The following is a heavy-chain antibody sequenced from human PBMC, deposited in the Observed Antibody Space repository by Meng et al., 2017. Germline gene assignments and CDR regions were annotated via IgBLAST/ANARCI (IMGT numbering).Heavy chain of an antibody. D-gene: IGHD3-22*01. J-gene: IGHJ3*02. V-gene: IGHV2-26*01. CDR3: ARLNGAYYYDSSYAFDI. Sequence: SGPTLVKPTETLTLTCTASGFSLSNARMGVSWNRQPPGKALEWLAHIFTNDEKTYSTSLKSRLTISKDTSKSQVVLTMTNMDPVDTATYYCARLNGAYYYDSSYAFDIWGQGTMVTVSS. CDR1: GFSLSNARMG. CDR2: IFTNDEK.